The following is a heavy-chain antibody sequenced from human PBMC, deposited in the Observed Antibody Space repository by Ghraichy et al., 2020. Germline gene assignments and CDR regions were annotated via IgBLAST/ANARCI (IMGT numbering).Heavy chain of an antibody. D-gene: IGHD6-13*01. CDR1: GFSLSTSGVG. Sequence: SGPTLVKPTQTLTLTCTFSGFSLSTSGVGVGWIRQPPGKALEWLALIYWDDDKRYSPSLKSRLTITKDTSKNQVVLTMTNMDPVDTATYYCAHLSSSWHGFPRQDAFDIWGQGTMVTVSS. CDR2: IYWDDDK. V-gene: IGHV2-5*02. J-gene: IGHJ3*02. CDR3: AHLSSSWHGFPRQDAFDI.